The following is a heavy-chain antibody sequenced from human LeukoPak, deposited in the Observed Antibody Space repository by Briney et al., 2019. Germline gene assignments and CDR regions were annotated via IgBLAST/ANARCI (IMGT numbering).Heavy chain of an antibody. V-gene: IGHV4-61*05. CDR3: ARGLDYYDSSFYYFDY. J-gene: IGHJ4*02. Sequence: SETLSLTCTVSGGSISSSSYYWGWIRQPPGKGLEWIGYIYYSGSTNYNPSLKSRVTISVDTSKNQFSLKLSPVTAADTAVYYCARGLDYYDSSFYYFDYWGQGTLVTVSS. CDR1: GGSISSSSYY. CDR2: IYYSGST. D-gene: IGHD3-22*01.